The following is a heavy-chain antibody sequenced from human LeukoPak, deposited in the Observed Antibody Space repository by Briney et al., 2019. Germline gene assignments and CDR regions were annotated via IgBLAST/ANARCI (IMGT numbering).Heavy chain of an antibody. V-gene: IGHV1-2*02. CDR1: GYTFTSYY. CDR3: ARGGNYYNIESNWFDS. CDR2: INPKSGGT. D-gene: IGHD3-22*01. J-gene: IGHJ5*01. Sequence: GASVKVSCKASGYTFTSYYTHWVRQAPGQGLEWMGWINPKSGGTDYAQKFQGRVAMTRDTSISTAYMELSRLRSDDTAVYYCARGGNYYNIESNWFDSWGQGTLVTVSS.